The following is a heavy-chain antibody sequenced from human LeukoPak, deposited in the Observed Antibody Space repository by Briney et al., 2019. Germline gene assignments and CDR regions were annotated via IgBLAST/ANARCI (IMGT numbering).Heavy chain of an antibody. V-gene: IGHV4-59*12. CDR2: IHYNGIT. J-gene: IGHJ4*02. Sequence: SETLSLTCTVSGSMYNYYWSWIRQPPGKGLEWIGYIHYNGITNYSPSLKSRVTMSLDTSKNQVSLKLNSVSAADTAVYYCARDGGGKQQPSDYWGQGTLVTVSS. D-gene: IGHD6-13*01. CDR3: ARDGGGKQQPSDY. CDR1: GSMYNYY.